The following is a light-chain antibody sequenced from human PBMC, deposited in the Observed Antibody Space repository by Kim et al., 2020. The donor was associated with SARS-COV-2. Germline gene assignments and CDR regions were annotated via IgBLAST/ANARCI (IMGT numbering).Light chain of an antibody. CDR2: LNSDGSH. Sequence: ARVTCPRNDGNRVNTTAWHQQLPEKGPRYLMKLNSDGSHSKGDEIPDRFSGSSSGAERYLTISSLQSEDEADYYCQTWGAGIIVFGGGTKVTVL. V-gene: IGLV4-69*01. CDR1: DGNRVNT. J-gene: IGLJ2*01. CDR3: QTWGAGIIV.